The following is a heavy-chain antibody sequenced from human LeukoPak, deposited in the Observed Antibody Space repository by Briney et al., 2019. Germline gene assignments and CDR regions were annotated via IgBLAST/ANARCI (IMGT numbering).Heavy chain of an antibody. CDR3: ARRFLEWSYAFDI. CDR2: INPNSGGT. V-gene: IGHV1-2*02. J-gene: IGHJ3*02. CDR1: GYTFTGYY. Sequence: GVSVKVSCKASGYTFTGYYMHWVRQAPGQGLEWMGWINPNSGGTNYAQKFQGRVTMTRDTSISTAYMELSRLRSDDAAVYYCARRFLEWSYAFDIWGQGTMVTVSS. D-gene: IGHD3-3*01.